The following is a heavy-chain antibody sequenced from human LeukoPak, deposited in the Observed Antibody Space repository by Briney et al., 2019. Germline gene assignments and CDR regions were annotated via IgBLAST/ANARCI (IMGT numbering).Heavy chain of an antibody. CDR2: VIPIFGTA. V-gene: IGHV1-69*05. J-gene: IGHJ6*03. CDR3: ARDDHGDYLKGYYYYMDV. Sequence: GSSVKVSCKASGGTFSSYAISWVRQAPGQGLEWMGRVIPIFGTANYAQKFQGRVTIPTDESTSTAYMELSSLRSEDTAVYYCARDDHGDYLKGYYYYMDVWGKGTTVTVSS. D-gene: IGHD4-17*01. CDR1: GGTFSSYA.